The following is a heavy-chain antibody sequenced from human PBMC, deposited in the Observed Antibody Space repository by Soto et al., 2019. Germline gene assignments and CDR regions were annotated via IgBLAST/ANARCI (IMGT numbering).Heavy chain of an antibody. CDR3: AKGGRQWLVTSDFNY. J-gene: IGHJ4*02. Sequence: VQLVESGGGVVQPGRSLRLSCAASGFTFSDYAMHWVRQAPGKGLEWVAGVSHDGRNTHYADSVKGRFTISRASSKNTVSLEMTSLRAEDTAVYYCAKGGRQWLVTSDFNYWGQGALVTVSS. CDR2: VSHDGRNT. V-gene: IGHV3-30*18. CDR1: GFTFSDYA. D-gene: IGHD6-19*01.